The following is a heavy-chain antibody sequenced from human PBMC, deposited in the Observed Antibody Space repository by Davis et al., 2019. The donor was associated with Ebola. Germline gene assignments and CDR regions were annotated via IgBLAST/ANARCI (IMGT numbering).Heavy chain of an antibody. D-gene: IGHD3-16*01. Sequence: GESLKISCAASGFVFRNYVMSWVRQAPGKGLEWVSTLGTSADTYYADSVQGRFTISRDNSKNTLYLQMNSLRSEDTAIFYCARDIGGAGVYWGQGALVTVSS. J-gene: IGHJ4*02. V-gene: IGHV3-23*01. CDR2: LGTSADT. CDR3: ARDIGGAGVY. CDR1: GFVFRNYV.